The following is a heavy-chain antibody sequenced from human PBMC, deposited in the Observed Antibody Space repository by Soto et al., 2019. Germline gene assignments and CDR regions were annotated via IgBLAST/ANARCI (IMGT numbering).Heavy chain of an antibody. CDR3: AKGNPPSDY. D-gene: IGHD4-4*01. J-gene: IGHJ4*02. CDR2: ISDSGGRT. Sequence: EVQLLESGGRLVQPGGSLRLSCAASGFTFSTDAMTWVRQAPGKGLEWVSSISDSGGRTYYADSVKGRFTISRDNYQNTLYLQMNSLRAEDTAVYYCAKGNPPSDYWGQGTLVTVSS. CDR1: GFTFSTDA. V-gene: IGHV3-23*01.